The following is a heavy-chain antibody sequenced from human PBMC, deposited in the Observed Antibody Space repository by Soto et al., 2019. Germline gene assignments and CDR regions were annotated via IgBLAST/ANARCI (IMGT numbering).Heavy chain of an antibody. CDR2: IYYSGST. D-gene: IGHD2-15*01. V-gene: IGHV4-61*01. Sequence: TLSLTCPVSGGSVSSGSSSWSWIRKPPGKGLEWIGYIYYSGSTNYNRSLKSRVTISVDTSKNQFSLKLSSVTAADTAVYYWARAFVVLVASGSEPWGQGTLLIVSS. CDR1: GGSVSSGSSS. J-gene: IGHJ5*02. CDR3: ARAFVVLVASGSEP.